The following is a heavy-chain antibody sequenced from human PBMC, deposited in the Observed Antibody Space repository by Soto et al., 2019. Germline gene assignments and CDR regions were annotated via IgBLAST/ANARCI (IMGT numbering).Heavy chain of an antibody. CDR1: NGSVSSGTYS. Sequence: SETLSLTCTVSNGSVSSGTYSWSWVRQPPGKGLEWIGYIYYSGTTYYTPSLKSRLTMSMDRANDHFSLNLTSVTAADTAVYFCVRGHYYYGMDVWGQGITVTSP. J-gene: IGHJ6*02. V-gene: IGHV4-30-2*01. CDR2: IYYSGTT. CDR3: VRGHYYYGMDV.